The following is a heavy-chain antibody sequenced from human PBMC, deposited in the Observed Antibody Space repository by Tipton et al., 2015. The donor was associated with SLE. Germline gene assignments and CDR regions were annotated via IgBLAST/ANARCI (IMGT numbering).Heavy chain of an antibody. CDR1: GGSISSYY. J-gene: IGHJ3*02. Sequence: TLSLTCTVSGGSISSYYWSWIRQPPGKGLEWIGYIYYSGSTNYNPSLKSRVTISVDTSKNQFSLKLSSVTAADTAVYYCAGAEADAFDIWGQGTMVTVSS. V-gene: IGHV4-59*12. CDR3: AGAEADAFDI. CDR2: IYYSGST.